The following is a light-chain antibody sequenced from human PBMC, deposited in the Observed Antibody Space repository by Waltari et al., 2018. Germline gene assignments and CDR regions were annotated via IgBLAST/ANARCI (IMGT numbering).Light chain of an antibody. Sequence: DIVMTQSPLSLPVTPGETASISCRSSQSLLHSNGYNYLDWYLQKPGQSPQLLIYLGSNRASGVPDRFSGSGSGTDFTLKISRVEAEDVGVYYCMQALQTPNTFGQGTKVEIK. CDR3: MQALQTPNT. CDR2: LGS. CDR1: QSLLHSNGYNY. J-gene: IGKJ1*01. V-gene: IGKV2-28*01.